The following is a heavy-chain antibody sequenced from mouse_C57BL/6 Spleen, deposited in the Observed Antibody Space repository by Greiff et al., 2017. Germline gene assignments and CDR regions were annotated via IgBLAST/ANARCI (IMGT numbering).Heavy chain of an antibody. CDR1: GYSITSGYY. D-gene: IGHD2-2*01. J-gene: IGHJ2*01. CDR3: AREMVTTRYFDY. V-gene: IGHV3-6*01. Sequence: DVKLQESGPGLVKPSQSLSLTCSVTGYSITSGYYWNWIRQFPGNKLEWMGYISYDGSNNYNPSLKNRISITRDTSKNQFFLKLNSVTTEDTATYYCAREMVTTRYFDYWGQGTTLTVSS. CDR2: ISYDGSN.